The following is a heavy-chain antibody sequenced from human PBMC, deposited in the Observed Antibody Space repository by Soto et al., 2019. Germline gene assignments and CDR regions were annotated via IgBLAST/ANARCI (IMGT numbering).Heavy chain of an antibody. CDR2: IWYDGSNK. V-gene: IGHV3-33*01. J-gene: IGHJ6*02. Sequence: QVQLVESGGGVVQPGRSLRLSCAASGFTFSSYGMHWVRQAPGKGLEWVAVIWYDGSNKYYADSVKGRFTISRDNSKNTLYLQMNSLRAEDTAVYYCARGQWLQLEVRGMDVWGQGTTVTVSS. CDR3: ARGQWLQLEVRGMDV. D-gene: IGHD5-12*01. CDR1: GFTFSSYG.